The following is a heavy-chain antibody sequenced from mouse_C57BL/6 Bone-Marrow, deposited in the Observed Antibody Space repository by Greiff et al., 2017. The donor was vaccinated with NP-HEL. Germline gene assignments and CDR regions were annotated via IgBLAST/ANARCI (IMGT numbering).Heavy chain of an antibody. CDR1: GYTFTSYG. D-gene: IGHD1-1*02. V-gene: IGHV1-81*01. J-gene: IGHJ4*01. CDR2: IYPRSGNT. CDR3: ARLGGYYAMDY. Sequence: VQLMESGAELARPGASVKLSCKASGYTFTSYGISWVKQRTGQGLEWIGEIYPRSGNTYYNEKFKGKATLTADKSSSTAYMELRSLTSEDSAVYFCARLGGYYAMDYWGQGTSVTVSS.